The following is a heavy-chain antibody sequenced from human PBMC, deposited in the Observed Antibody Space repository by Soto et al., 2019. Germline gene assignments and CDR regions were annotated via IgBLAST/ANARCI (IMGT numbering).Heavy chain of an antibody. V-gene: IGHV3-48*02. Sequence: EVQLVESGGGLVQPGGSLRLSCAASGFTFSSCSMNWVRQAPGKGLDWVSYISSSSSTIYYADSLKGRFTISRDNAKNSLYLQMHSLRDGDTAVYYCARVKVVTATAFWGQGTLVTVSS. CDR2: ISSSSSTI. CDR1: GFTFSSCS. D-gene: IGHD2-21*02. J-gene: IGHJ4*02. CDR3: ARVKVVTATAF.